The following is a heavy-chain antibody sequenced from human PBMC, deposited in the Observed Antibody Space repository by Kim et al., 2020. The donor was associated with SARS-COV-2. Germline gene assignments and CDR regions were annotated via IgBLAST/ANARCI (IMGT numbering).Heavy chain of an antibody. Sequence: GGSLRLSCAASGFTFSSSWMHWVRQAPGKGLVWVSRINSDGSSTSYADSVKGRFTISRDNAKNTLYLQMNSLRAEDTAVYYCARSGVSLRSDHVDNANWFDPWGQGTLVTVSS. CDR2: INSDGSST. D-gene: IGHD1-26*01. CDR3: ARSGVSLRSDHVDNANWFDP. J-gene: IGHJ5*02. V-gene: IGHV3-74*01. CDR1: GFTFSSSW.